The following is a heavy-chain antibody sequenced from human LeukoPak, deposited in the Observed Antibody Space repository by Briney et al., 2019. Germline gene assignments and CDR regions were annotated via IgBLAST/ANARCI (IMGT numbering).Heavy chain of an antibody. CDR2: INPNSGDT. CDR1: GYPFTGYY. J-gene: IGHJ3*02. Sequence: ASVKVSCKASGYPFTGYYMHGVRQTPGQGLQWMGWINPNSGDTIYAQKLKGRVTMARDTSISPAYMELSGLRSDDTTVRYRARVASTTPRHDSFDIGEQGRLVTV. CDR3: ARVASTTPRHDSFDI. V-gene: IGHV1-2*02. D-gene: IGHD1-1*01.